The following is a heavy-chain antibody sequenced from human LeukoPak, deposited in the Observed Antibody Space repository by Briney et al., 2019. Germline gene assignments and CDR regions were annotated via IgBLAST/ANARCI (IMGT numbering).Heavy chain of an antibody. Sequence: GGSLRLSCAASGFTFSSYGMHWVRQAPGKGLEWVAFIRYDGSNKYYADSVRGRFTISRDNSKNTLYLQMNSLRAEDTAVYYCAKRYSGSFIDAFDIWGQGTMVTVSS. D-gene: IGHD1-26*01. CDR2: IRYDGSNK. V-gene: IGHV3-30*02. J-gene: IGHJ3*02. CDR1: GFTFSSYG. CDR3: AKRYSGSFIDAFDI.